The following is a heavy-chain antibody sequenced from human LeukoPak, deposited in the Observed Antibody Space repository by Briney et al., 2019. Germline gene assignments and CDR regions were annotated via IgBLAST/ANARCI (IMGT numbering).Heavy chain of an antibody. CDR2: IIPIFGTA. J-gene: IGHJ5*02. V-gene: IGHV1-69*13. CDR1: RGTFSSYA. CDR3: ARDRRGRYCSSISCYLGCFDP. D-gene: IGHD2-2*01. Sequence: SVKVSCKAPRGTFSSYAISWVRQASGQGLEWMGGIIPIFGTANYAQKFQGRVKITADESTSTAYMELSSLRSDDTAVYYCARDRRGRYCSSISCYLGCFDPWGQGTLVTVSS.